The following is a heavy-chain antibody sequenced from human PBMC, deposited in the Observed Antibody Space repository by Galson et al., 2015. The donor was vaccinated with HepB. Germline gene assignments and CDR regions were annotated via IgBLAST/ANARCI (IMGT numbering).Heavy chain of an antibody. J-gene: IGHJ5*02. CDR3: ANTYYDIYDP. V-gene: IGHV1-69*04. CDR2: IIPMLGIA. CDR1: GGTFSSYV. Sequence: SCKASGGTFSSYVFSWVRQAPGQGLEWMGRIIPMLGIANYAQKFQGRVTITADKSTSTAYMELSSLRSEDTAVYYCANTYYDIYDPWGQGTLVTVSS. D-gene: IGHD3-9*01.